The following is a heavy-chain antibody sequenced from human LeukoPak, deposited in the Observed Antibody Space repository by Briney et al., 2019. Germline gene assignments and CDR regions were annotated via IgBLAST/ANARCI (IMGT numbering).Heavy chain of an antibody. J-gene: IGHJ3*02. Sequence: PSETLSLTCTVSGGSIISYYWSWIRQPPGKGLEWIGYIYYSGSTNYNPSLKSRVTISVNTSKNQFSLKLSSVTAADTAVYYCARPGYRSGGSCFPHAFDIWGQGTMVTVSS. CDR3: ARPGYRSGGSCFPHAFDI. V-gene: IGHV4-59*08. CDR1: GGSIISYY. D-gene: IGHD2-15*01. CDR2: IYYSGST.